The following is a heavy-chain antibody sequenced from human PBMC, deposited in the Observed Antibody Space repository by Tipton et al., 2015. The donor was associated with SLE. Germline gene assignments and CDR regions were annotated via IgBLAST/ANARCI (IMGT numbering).Heavy chain of an antibody. CDR1: GGSISSYY. J-gene: IGHJ4*02. D-gene: IGHD1-26*01. V-gene: IGHV4-59*08. CDR2: IYYSGST. Sequence: LRLSCTVSGGSISSYYWSWIRQPPGKGLEWIGYIYYSGSTNYNPSLKSRVTISVDTSKNQFSLKLSSVTAADTAVYYCARDSGSGSYRYFDYWGQGTLVTVSS. CDR3: ARDSGSGSYRYFDY.